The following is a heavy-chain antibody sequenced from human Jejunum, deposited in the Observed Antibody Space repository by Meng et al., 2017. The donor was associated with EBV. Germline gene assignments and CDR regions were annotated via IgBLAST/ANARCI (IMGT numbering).Heavy chain of an antibody. V-gene: IGHV4-39*07. Sequence: QLQESGPGLVKSSETPSLPCTVSGGSISNNLYYWGWIRQPPGKGLEWIGTIYYSGNTYYSPSLKSRVTISVDTSKNQFSLQLNSVTAADTAVYYCARYSSSSGWLDPWGQGTLVTVSS. CDR3: ARYSSSSGWLDP. CDR1: GGSISNNLYY. J-gene: IGHJ5*02. CDR2: IYYSGNT. D-gene: IGHD6-19*01.